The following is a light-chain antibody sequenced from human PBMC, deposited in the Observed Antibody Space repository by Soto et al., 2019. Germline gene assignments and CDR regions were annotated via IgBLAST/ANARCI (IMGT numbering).Light chain of an antibody. CDR2: EVT. CDR1: SSDVGAYSY. Sequence: QSALTQPASVSGSPGQSITISCTGTSSDVGAYSYVSWYQQHPGKAPKLMIYEVTNRPSGVSTRFSGSKSDNTASLTISGLQAEDEADYYCSSFTTSYTYVFGTGTKLTVL. V-gene: IGLV2-14*01. J-gene: IGLJ1*01. CDR3: SSFTTSYTYV.